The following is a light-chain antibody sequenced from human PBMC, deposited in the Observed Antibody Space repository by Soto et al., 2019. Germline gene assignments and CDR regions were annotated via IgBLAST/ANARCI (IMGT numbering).Light chain of an antibody. CDR2: GAS. V-gene: IGKV3-20*01. CDR1: QSVNSNY. Sequence: EIVLTQSPGTLSLSPGERATLSCRASQSVNSNYLAWHQQKPGQAPGLLIFGASSRATGIPDRFSGSGSGTDFTLTISRVEPEDFAVYYCQQYGSSLITFGQGTRLEIK. CDR3: QQYGSSLIT. J-gene: IGKJ5*01.